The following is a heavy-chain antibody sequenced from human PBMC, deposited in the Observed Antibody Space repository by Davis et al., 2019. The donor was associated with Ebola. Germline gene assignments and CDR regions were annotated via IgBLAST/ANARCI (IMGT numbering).Heavy chain of an antibody. V-gene: IGHV4-61*01. CDR2: IYYSGST. Sequence: MPSETLSLTCTVSGGSISSSSYYWSWIRQPPGKGLEWIGYIYYSGSTNYNPSLKSRVTISVDTSKNQFSLKLSSVTAADTAVYYCARGNYDFWSADLVHYGMDVWGQGTTVTVSS. J-gene: IGHJ6*02. CDR3: ARGNYDFWSADLVHYGMDV. CDR1: GGSISSSSYY. D-gene: IGHD3-3*01.